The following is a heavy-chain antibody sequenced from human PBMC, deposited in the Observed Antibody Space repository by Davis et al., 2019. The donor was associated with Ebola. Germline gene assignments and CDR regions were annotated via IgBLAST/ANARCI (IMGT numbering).Heavy chain of an antibody. Sequence: PGGSLRLSCVASGFTFSTYTMSWVRQAPGKGLEWVSAISGSGGSTFYADSVKGRFTISRDNSKNTLYLQMNGLRAEDTAVYYCAKREPSTPPYWGQGTLVTVSS. CDR3: AKREPSTPPY. CDR2: ISGSGGST. CDR1: GFTFSTYT. V-gene: IGHV3-23*01. D-gene: IGHD1-26*01. J-gene: IGHJ4*02.